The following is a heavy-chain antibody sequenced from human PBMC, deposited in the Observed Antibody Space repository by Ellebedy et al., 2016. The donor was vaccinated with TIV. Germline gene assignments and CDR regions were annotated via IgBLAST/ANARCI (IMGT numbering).Heavy chain of an antibody. Sequence: GGSLRLSCAASGFTFSTFAMHWVSQTPGNGLEWVSVISAGSTSTHYTDSVKGRFTISRDNSQNTLFLQMNSLRAEDTDVYYCAKGSSSGYNYDRVGFAYWGQGILVTVSS. CDR3: AKGSSSGYNYDRVGFAY. D-gene: IGHD5-18*01. CDR1: GFTFSTFA. CDR2: ISAGSTST. V-gene: IGHV3-23*01. J-gene: IGHJ4*02.